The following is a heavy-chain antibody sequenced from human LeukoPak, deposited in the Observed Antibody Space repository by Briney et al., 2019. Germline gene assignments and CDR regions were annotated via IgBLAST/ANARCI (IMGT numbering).Heavy chain of an antibody. J-gene: IGHJ4*02. CDR3: ASFDY. V-gene: IGHV3-66*01. CDR1: GFTFSSYA. CDR2: IYSGGST. Sequence: GGSLRLSCAVPGFTFSSYAMSWVRQAPGKGLEWVSVIYSGGSTYYADSVKGRFTISRDNSKNTLYLQMNSLRAEDTAVYYCASFDYWGQGTLLTVSS.